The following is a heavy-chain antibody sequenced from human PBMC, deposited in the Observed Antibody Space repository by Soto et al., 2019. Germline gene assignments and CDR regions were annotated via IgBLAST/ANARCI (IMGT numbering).Heavy chain of an antibody. D-gene: IGHD6-6*01. Sequence: PSETLSLTCTVSGDSLNSGDYSWNWIRQPPGKGLEWIAFVFYTGGAYYYTPSLMSRVTISVDRSRTLLSLQTTYVTAPDTAIYYCASYFMSRPGFDTWGQGTMVTVSS. CDR1: GDSLNSGDYS. CDR3: ASYFMSRPGFDT. J-gene: IGHJ5*02. CDR2: VFYTGGAY. V-gene: IGHV4-30-4*01.